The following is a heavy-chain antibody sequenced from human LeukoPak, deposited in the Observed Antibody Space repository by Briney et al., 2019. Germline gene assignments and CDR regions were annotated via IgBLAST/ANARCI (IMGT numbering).Heavy chain of an antibody. Sequence: PSETLSLTCTVSGGSISSSSYYWGWIRQPPGKGLEWIGSIYYSGSTYYNPSLKSRVTISVDTSKNQFSLKLSSVTAADTAVYYCADLWFGGPGYYMDVWGKGTTVTVSS. D-gene: IGHD3-10*01. CDR1: GGSISSSSYY. CDR3: ADLWFGGPGYYMDV. CDR2: IYYSGST. V-gene: IGHV4-39*07. J-gene: IGHJ6*03.